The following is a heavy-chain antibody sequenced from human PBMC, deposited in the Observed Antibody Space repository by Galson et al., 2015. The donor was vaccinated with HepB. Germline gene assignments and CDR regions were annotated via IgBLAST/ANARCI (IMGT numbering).Heavy chain of an antibody. CDR3: ARDYDIFSGYDYYYYGMDV. Sequence: SVKVSCKGSGYSFTSYGITWVRQAPGQGLEWMGWISGYSGKREYAWKFEDRVAMTTDTFTSTAYMELRSLRSDDTAVYYCARDYDIFSGYDYYYYGMDVWGQGTTVTVSS. CDR1: GYSFTSYG. D-gene: IGHD3-9*01. CDR2: ISGYSGKR. J-gene: IGHJ6*02. V-gene: IGHV1-18*01.